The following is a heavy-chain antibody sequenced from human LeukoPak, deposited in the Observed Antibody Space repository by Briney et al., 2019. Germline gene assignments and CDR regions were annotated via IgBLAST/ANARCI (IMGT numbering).Heavy chain of an antibody. CDR2: ISAYNGNT. Sequence: ASVKVSCKASGYTFTSYGISWVRQAPGQGLEWMGWISAYNGNTNYAQKLQGRVTMTTDTSTRTAYMELRSLRSDDTAVYYCARVDSSSYPGYYYYYMDVWGKGTTVTVSS. V-gene: IGHV1-18*01. CDR3: ARVDSSSYPGYYYYYMDV. D-gene: IGHD6-6*01. CDR1: GYTFTSYG. J-gene: IGHJ6*03.